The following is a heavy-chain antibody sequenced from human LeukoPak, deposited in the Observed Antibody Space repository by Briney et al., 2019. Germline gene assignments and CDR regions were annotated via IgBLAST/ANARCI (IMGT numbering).Heavy chain of an antibody. CDR1: EFIFNRSW. Sequence: PGGSLRLSCAASEFIFNRSWMNWVRQAPGKGLEWVANMDPSGSHKRYVDSVKGRFTISKDNPGTSLYLDMYGLRAEDTAIYYCAIWTSGNYWGQATLVTVSS. CDR3: AIWTSGNY. D-gene: IGHD1-1*01. J-gene: IGHJ4*02. CDR2: MDPSGSHK. V-gene: IGHV3-7*01.